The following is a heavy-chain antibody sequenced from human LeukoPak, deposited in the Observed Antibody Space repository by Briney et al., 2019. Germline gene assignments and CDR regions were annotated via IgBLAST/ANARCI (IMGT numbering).Heavy chain of an antibody. Sequence: SQTLSLTCAVSGGSISSGGYSWSWIRQPPGKGLEWIGYIYHSGSTYYNPSLKSRVTISVDRSKNQFSLKLSSATAADTAVYYCARGGLLRYFDWTPSGAFDIWGQGTMVTVSS. CDR3: ARGGLLRYFDWTPSGAFDI. V-gene: IGHV4-30-2*01. CDR1: GGSISSGGYS. J-gene: IGHJ3*02. D-gene: IGHD3-9*01. CDR2: IYHSGST.